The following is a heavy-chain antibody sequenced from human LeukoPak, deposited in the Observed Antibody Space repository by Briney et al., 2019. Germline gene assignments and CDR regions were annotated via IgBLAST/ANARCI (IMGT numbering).Heavy chain of an antibody. CDR1: GCSISSSIYY. D-gene: IGHD3-10*01. CDR2: MYYSGST. J-gene: IGHJ6*03. V-gene: IGHV4-39*01. CDR3: ASVRRGFGESSKYYAYYYMGV. Sequence: SETLCLTCTVSGCSISSSIYYWGWIRQPPGKGLEWVGNMYYSGSTYYSPSLKSRVTISLDTSKNQFSLKLTSVTAADTAVYYCASVRRGFGESSKYYAYYYMGVWGKGTTVTISS.